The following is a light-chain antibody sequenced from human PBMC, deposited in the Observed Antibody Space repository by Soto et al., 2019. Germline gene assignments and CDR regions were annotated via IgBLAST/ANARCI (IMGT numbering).Light chain of an antibody. CDR3: QQYYRTTSLP. Sequence: DIVMSHAPAYLAVSRGDSSTINSNSIQRFLYSSNNKNYLAWYQQKPGQPPKLLIYWASTRESGVPDRFSGSGSGTDFTLTISCLHAEDVAVHYCQQYYRTTSLPFGGGTRVEIK. CDR1: QRFLYSSNNKNY. V-gene: IGKV4-1*01. J-gene: IGKJ4*01. CDR2: WAS.